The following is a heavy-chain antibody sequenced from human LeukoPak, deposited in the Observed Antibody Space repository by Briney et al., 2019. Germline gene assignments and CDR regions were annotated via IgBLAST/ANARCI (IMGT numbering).Heavy chain of an antibody. V-gene: IGHV1-69*04. J-gene: IGHJ4*02. CDR2: IIPTTGLA. D-gene: IGHD5-24*01. CDR1: GGTFTNLA. CDR3: ARAPPRLDGYILYY. Sequence: SVKVSCKASGGTFTNLAISWVRRAPGQGLEWMGRIIPTTGLANYAQKFQGRVTITADKSTSTAYMELSSLRSEDTAVYYCARAPPRLDGYILYYWRQGTLVTVSS.